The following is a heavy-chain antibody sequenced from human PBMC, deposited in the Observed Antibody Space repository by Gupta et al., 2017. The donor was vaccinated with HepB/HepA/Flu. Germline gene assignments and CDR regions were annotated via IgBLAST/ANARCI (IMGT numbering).Heavy chain of an antibody. CDR3: ARIITGYCSSTSCYMEAFDI. V-gene: IGHV4-31*03. CDR1: GGFIGSRRYY. D-gene: IGHD2-2*03. CDR2: IYYSGST. J-gene: IGHJ3*02. Sequence: VQLQESGSGLVSPSETLSLTRTVSGGFIGSRRYYWSWLRQHPGKGLERIGYIYYSGSTYYNPSLKSRVTISVDTSKNQFYLKLNSVTAADTAVYYCARIITGYCSSTSCYMEAFDIWGQGTMVTVSS.